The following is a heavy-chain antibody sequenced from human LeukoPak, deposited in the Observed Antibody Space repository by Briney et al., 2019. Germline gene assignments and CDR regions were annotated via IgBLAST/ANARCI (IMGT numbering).Heavy chain of an antibody. V-gene: IGHV3-7*01. Sequence: PSETLSLTCTVSGGSISTSNYYWGWIRQPPGKGLEWVANIKQDGSEKYYVDSVKGRFTISRDNAKNSLYLQMNSLRAEDTAVYSCARDKTRGLGYSYSKSGNYFDYWGQGTLVTVSS. CDR3: ARDKTRGLGYSYSKSGNYFDY. J-gene: IGHJ4*02. CDR1: GGSISTSNYY. CDR2: IKQDGSEK. D-gene: IGHD5-18*01.